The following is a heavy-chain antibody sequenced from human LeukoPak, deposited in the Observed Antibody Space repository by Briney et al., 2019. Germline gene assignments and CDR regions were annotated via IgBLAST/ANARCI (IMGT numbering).Heavy chain of an antibody. J-gene: IGHJ4*02. Sequence: PGGSLRLSCAASGFTFSGSAMHWVRQASGKGLEWVGRIRSKANSYATAYAASVKGRFTISRDDSKNTAYLQMSSLKTEDTAVYYCLVVVVAAPYWGQGTLVTVSS. CDR3: LVVVVAAPY. CDR2: IRSKANSYAT. CDR1: GFTFSGSA. V-gene: IGHV3-73*01. D-gene: IGHD2-15*01.